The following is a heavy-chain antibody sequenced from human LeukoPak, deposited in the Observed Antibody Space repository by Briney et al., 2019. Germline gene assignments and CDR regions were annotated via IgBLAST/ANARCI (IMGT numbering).Heavy chain of an antibody. Sequence: GGSLRLSCAASGFTISNYWMSWVRQAPGKGLEWVSGISGSGGSTYNTDSVKGRFTMSRDNSKNVLYLQMNSLRVEDTAVYYCAKDSRPILTGYYKESSHFDDWGQGTLVTVSS. D-gene: IGHD3-9*01. CDR1: GFTISNYW. CDR2: ISGSGGST. CDR3: AKDSRPILTGYYKESSHFDD. V-gene: IGHV3-23*01. J-gene: IGHJ4*02.